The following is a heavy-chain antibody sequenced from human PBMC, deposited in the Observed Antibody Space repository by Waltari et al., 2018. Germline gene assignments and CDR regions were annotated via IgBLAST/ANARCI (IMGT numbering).Heavy chain of an antibody. Sequence: QVQLVQSGAEVKKPGASVKVSCKASGYTFTGYYMHWVRQAPGQGLEWMGRINPNSGGTNDAQKFQGRVTMTRDTSISTAYMELSRLRSDDTAVYYCARDGQAADVDYYYYYGMDVWGQGTTVTVSS. CDR2: INPNSGGT. V-gene: IGHV1-2*06. CDR3: ARDGQAADVDYYYYYGMDV. CDR1: GYTFTGYY. J-gene: IGHJ6*02. D-gene: IGHD6-13*01.